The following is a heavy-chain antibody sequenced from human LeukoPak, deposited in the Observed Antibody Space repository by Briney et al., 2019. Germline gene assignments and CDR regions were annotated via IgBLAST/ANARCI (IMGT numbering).Heavy chain of an antibody. V-gene: IGHV1-24*01. J-gene: IGHJ4*02. CDR3: PERPFPYYGSRSYYTYFDY. CDR1: GYTLTELS. CDR2: FDPEGGER. Sequence: ASVKVSCKVSGYTLTELSMHWVRQAPGKGLEWMGGFDPEGGERVYAQKFQGRVTMTEDRSTDTVYMELNNLRSDDTAVYYCPERPFPYYGSRSYYTYFDYWGQGTLVTVSS. D-gene: IGHD3-10*01.